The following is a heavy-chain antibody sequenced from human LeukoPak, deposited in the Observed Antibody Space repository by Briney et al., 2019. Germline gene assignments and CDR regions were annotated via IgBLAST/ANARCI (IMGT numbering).Heavy chain of an antibody. D-gene: IGHD3-22*01. Sequence: SGGSLRLSCAASGFTFSSYWMSWVRQAPGKGLEWVAVISYDGSNKYYADSVKGRFTISRDNSKNTLYLQMNSLRAEDTAVYYCAKAVYYDSSGQIDYWGQGTLVTVSS. V-gene: IGHV3-30*18. CDR2: ISYDGSNK. CDR3: AKAVYYDSSGQIDY. CDR1: GFTFSSYW. J-gene: IGHJ4*02.